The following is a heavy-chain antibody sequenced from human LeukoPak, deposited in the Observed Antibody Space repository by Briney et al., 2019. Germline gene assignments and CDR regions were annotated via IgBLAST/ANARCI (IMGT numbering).Heavy chain of an antibody. Sequence: GGSLRLSCAASGFTFSSYAIHWVRQAPGKGLEWVAVISYDGSNKYYADSVKGRFTISRDNSKNTPYLQMNSLRAEDTAVYYCARDAGYSGYEPRHFDYWGQGTLVTVSS. CDR3: ARDAGYSGYEPRHFDY. D-gene: IGHD5-12*01. J-gene: IGHJ4*02. CDR2: ISYDGSNK. V-gene: IGHV3-30-3*01. CDR1: GFTFSSYA.